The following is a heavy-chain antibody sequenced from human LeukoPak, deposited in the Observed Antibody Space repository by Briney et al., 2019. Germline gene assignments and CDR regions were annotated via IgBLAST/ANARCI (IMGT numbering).Heavy chain of an antibody. D-gene: IGHD6-6*01. Sequence: GGSLRLSCAASGFTFSSYSMNWVRQAPGKGLEWVSSTSSSSSYIYYADSVKGRFTISRDNAKSSLYLQMNSLRAEDTAVYYCAREVSATARRDYWGQGTLVTASS. CDR3: AREVSATARRDY. CDR1: GFTFSSYS. V-gene: IGHV3-21*01. CDR2: TSSSSSYI. J-gene: IGHJ4*02.